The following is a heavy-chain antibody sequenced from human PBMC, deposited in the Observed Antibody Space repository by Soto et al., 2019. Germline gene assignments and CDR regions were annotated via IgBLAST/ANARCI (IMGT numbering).Heavy chain of an antibody. J-gene: IGHJ4*02. D-gene: IGHD3-22*01. CDR2: ISSSSSYI. Sequence: PGGSLRLSCAASGFTFSSYSMNWVRQAPGKGLEWVSSISSSSSYIYYADSVKGRFTISRDNAKNSLYLQMNSLRAEDTAVYYCARVVPGYYDSSGYYIFAYWGQGNLVTVSS. CDR3: ARVVPGYYDSSGYYIFAY. CDR1: GFTFSSYS. V-gene: IGHV3-21*01.